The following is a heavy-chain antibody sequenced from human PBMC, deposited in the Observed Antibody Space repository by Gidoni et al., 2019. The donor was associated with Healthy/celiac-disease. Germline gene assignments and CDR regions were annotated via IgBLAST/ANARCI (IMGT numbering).Heavy chain of an antibody. J-gene: IGHJ2*01. D-gene: IGHD2-15*01. CDR1: GFTFSSYD. CDR2: IGTAVDT. CDR3: ERGSSGGSCYFCRPGKRNFDL. Sequence: EVQLVESGGGLVQPGGSLSLSCPASGFTFSSYDLHWVRQATGKGLEWVSAIGTAVDTYYPGSVKDRFTNSRENAKNSLYLQMNSLRAGDTAVYYCERGSSGGSCYFCRPGKRNFDLWGRGTLVTVSS. V-gene: IGHV3-13*01.